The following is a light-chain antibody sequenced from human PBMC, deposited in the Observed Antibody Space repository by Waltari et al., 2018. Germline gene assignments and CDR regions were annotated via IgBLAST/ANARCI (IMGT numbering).Light chain of an antibody. CDR2: RNN. CDR1: SSNIEMNY. V-gene: IGLV1-47*01. Sequence: QSVLTQPPSASGTPGQRVTISCSGSSSNIEMNYVYWFQRLPGTAPSLLIYRNNPRPSGVPDRFSGSKSGTSASLAISGLRSDDEADYYCAAWDDSLSGLYVFGTGTKVTVL. CDR3: AAWDDSLSGLYV. J-gene: IGLJ1*01.